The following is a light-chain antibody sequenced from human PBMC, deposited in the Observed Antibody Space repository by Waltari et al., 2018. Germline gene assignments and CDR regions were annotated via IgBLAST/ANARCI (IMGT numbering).Light chain of an antibody. Sequence: SYEVTQPLSVSVSPGQTASIPCSGDQLGDNYVCWYQQKPGQSPVLVIYRNTKRPSGIPERFSGSNSGNTATLTISGTQALDEADYYCQVWDKTTGVFGTGTKVTVL. V-gene: IGLV3-1*01. CDR1: QLGDNY. CDR3: QVWDKTTGV. CDR2: RNT. J-gene: IGLJ1*01.